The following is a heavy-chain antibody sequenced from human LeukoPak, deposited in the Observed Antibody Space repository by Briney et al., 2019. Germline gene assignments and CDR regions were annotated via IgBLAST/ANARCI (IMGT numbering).Heavy chain of an antibody. CDR2: ISYDGSNK. J-gene: IGHJ4*02. Sequence: SGGSLRLSCAASGFTFRSYGMHWVRQAPGKGLEWVAVISYDGSNKYYADSVKGRFTISRDNSKNTLYLQMNSLRAEDTAVYYCAKDSSSGWYSAGHYYWGQGTPVTVSS. CDR3: AKDSSSGWYSAGHYY. CDR1: GFTFRSYG. V-gene: IGHV3-30*18. D-gene: IGHD6-19*01.